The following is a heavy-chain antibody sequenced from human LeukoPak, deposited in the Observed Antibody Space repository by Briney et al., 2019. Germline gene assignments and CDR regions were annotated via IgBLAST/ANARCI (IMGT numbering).Heavy chain of an antibody. D-gene: IGHD6-13*01. CDR1: GFTFSDYY. V-gene: IGHV3-11*01. CDR3: ARDSPYSSSWYSPNWFDP. J-gene: IGHJ5*02. Sequence: GGSLRLSCATSGFTFSDYYMSWIRQAPGKGLEWVSYISSSGSTIYYADSVKGRFTISRDNAKNSLYLQMNSLRAEDTAVYYCARDSPYSSSWYSPNWFDPWGQGTLVTVSS. CDR2: ISSSGSTI.